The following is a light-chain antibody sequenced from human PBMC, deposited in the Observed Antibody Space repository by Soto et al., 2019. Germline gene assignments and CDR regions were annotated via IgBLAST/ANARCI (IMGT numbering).Light chain of an antibody. V-gene: IGKV1-33*01. J-gene: IGKJ2*01. CDR1: QVINNY. CDR2: DIS. CDR3: QQYENLPYT. Sequence: DLQMTQSASSLSASVGDRVTITCQASQVINNYLNWYQQKPGKAPKLLIYDISTLEIGVPSRFSGSGSGTDFTFTITGLQPEDIATYYCQQYENLPYTFGQGTKLEI.